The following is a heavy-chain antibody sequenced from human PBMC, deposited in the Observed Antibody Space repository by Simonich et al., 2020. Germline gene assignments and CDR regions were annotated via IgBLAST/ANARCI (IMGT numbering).Heavy chain of an antibody. D-gene: IGHD6-13*01. Sequence: QVQLQESGPGLVKPSETLSLTCAVSGYSISSGYCWGLIRPPPGKGLEWIWSIYHSGTTYYPPSLNSRVTISVSTSKNPFSLKLSSVTAADTAVYYCARVGDSNYYYSGMDVWGQGTTVTVSS. CDR2: IYHSGTT. V-gene: IGHV4-38-2*01. CDR1: GYSISSGYC. CDR3: ARVGDSNYYYSGMDV. J-gene: IGHJ6*02.